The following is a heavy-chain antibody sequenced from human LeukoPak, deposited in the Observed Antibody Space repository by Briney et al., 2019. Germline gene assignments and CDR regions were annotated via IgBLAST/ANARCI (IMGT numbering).Heavy chain of an antibody. D-gene: IGHD3-22*01. V-gene: IGHV1-18*01. Sequence: ASVKVSCKASGYTLTSYGISWVRQAPGQGLEWMGWISAYNGNTNYAQKLQGRVTMTTDTSTSTAYMELRSLRSDDTAVYYCARGGWGRYYYDSSGYGRFDYWGQGTLVTVSS. CDR3: ARGGWGRYYYDSSGYGRFDY. CDR1: GYTLTSYG. CDR2: ISAYNGNT. J-gene: IGHJ4*02.